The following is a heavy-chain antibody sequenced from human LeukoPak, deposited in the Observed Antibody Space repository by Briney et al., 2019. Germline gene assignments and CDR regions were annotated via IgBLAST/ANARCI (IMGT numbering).Heavy chain of an antibody. J-gene: IGHJ3*02. Sequence: GGSLRLSCVASGFPFNSYAMTWVRQAPGKGLEWVSGISSSGDGPYYADSVKGRFTISRDNSKNTLYLQMSSLRAEDTAVYYCARHYYDSSGYSDAFDIWAKGQWSPSLQ. CDR2: ISSSGDGP. D-gene: IGHD3-22*01. CDR1: GFPFNSYA. V-gene: IGHV3-23*01. CDR3: ARHYYDSSGYSDAFDI.